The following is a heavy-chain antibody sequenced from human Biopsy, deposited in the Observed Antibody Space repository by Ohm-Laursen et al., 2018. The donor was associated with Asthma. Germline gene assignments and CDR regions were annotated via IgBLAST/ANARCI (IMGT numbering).Heavy chain of an antibody. CDR3: ARESGQDSGGTGAFDR. D-gene: IGHD4-23*01. CDR1: GFVFSQSG. J-gene: IGHJ3*02. V-gene: IGHV3-30*03. CDR2: ISSDGHNK. Sequence: SLRLPCSASGFVFSQSGMHWVRQAPGKGLEWVALISSDGHNKYYKDSVKGRFTISRDNSKLRLYLEINSLRVEDLAVYYCARESGQDSGGTGAFDRWGQGIIVAVSS.